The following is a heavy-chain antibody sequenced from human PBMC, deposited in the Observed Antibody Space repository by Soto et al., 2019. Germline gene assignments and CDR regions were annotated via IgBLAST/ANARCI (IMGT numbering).Heavy chain of an antibody. CDR1: GYTFINYY. D-gene: IGHD6-13*01. CDR2: FNPTSGST. Sequence: QVQLVQSGAEVKKPGASVKHSCKASGYTFINYYIHWVRQAPGQGLEWMGIFNPTSGSTNYAQKFQGRVTVTMDTSTRTVYMELSSLRFDDTAVYYCARDLAAGDYWGQGTLVTVSS. V-gene: IGHV1-46*01. J-gene: IGHJ4*02. CDR3: ARDLAAGDY.